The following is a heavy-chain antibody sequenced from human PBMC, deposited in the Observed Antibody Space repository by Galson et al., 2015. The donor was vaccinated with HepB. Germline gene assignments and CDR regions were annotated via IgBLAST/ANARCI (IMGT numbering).Heavy chain of an antibody. J-gene: IGHJ2*01. CDR1: GFTFSSYG. CDR3: AKAPLDGDAFFDL. D-gene: IGHD4-17*01. CDR2: ISYDGSNK. V-gene: IGHV3-30*18. Sequence: SLRLSCAASGFTFSSYGMHWVRQAPGKGLEWVAVISYDGSNKYYADSVKGRFTISRDNSKNTLYLQMNSLRAEDTAVYYCAKAPLDGDAFFDLWGRGTLVTVSS.